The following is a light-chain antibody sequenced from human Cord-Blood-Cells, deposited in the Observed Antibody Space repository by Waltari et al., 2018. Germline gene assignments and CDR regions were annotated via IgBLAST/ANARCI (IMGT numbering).Light chain of an antibody. Sequence: SYVLTQPPSVSVAPGKTARINWGGNNIGSKSVHWYQQKPGQAPVLVIYYDSDRPSGIPERFSGSNSGNTATLTISRVEAGDEADYYCQVWDSSSDHYVFGTGTKVTVL. CDR2: YDS. CDR3: QVWDSSSDHYV. CDR1: NIGSKS. V-gene: IGLV3-21*04. J-gene: IGLJ1*01.